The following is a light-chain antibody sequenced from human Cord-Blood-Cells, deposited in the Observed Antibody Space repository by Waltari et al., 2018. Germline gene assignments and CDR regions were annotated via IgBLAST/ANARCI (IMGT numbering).Light chain of an antibody. CDR3: QQYYITPLT. CDR2: WAS. Sequence: DIVMTQSPDSLAVSLGEQATINCKSSQSVLYSSNNKNYLAWYQQKPGQPPKLLIYWASTRESGVPDRFSGSGSGTDFTLTISSLQAEDVAVYYCQQYYITPLTFGPVTKVDIK. CDR1: QSVLYSSNNKNY. V-gene: IGKV4-1*01. J-gene: IGKJ3*01.